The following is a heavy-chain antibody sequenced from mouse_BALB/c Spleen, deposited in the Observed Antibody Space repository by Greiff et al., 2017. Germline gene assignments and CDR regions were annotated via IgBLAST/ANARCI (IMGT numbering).Heavy chain of an antibody. D-gene: IGHD1-1*02. CDR2: INPSTGYT. V-gene: IGHV1-7*01. Sequence: VQLQQSGAELAKPGASVKMSCKASGYTFTSYWMHWVKQRPGQGLEWIGYINPSTGYTEYNQKFKDKATLTADKSSSTAYMQLSSLTSEDSAVYYCASGNWYFDVWGAGTTVTDSS. J-gene: IGHJ1*01. CDR3: ASGNWYFDV. CDR1: GYTFTSYW.